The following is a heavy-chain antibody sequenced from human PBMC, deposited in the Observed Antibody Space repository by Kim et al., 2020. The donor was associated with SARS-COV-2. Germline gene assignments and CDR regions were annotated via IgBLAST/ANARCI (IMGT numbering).Heavy chain of an antibody. CDR2: ISNSGFTT. CDR1: GFSFSSYA. Sequence: GGSLRLSCAASGFSFSSYAMTWVRQAPGKGLDWVSAISNSGFTTYDADSVKGRFTISRDNSENTLYLQMNSLRAEDTALYYCARGIDNSGSYPLYYYGLDVWGQGTTVTVSS. V-gene: IGHV3-23*01. J-gene: IGHJ6*02. D-gene: IGHD3-10*01. CDR3: ARGIDNSGSYPLYYYGLDV.